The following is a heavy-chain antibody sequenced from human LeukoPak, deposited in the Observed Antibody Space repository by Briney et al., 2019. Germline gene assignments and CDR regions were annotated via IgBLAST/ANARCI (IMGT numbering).Heavy chain of an antibody. V-gene: IGHV3-74*01. Sequence: GSLRLSCAASGFTFSSYWMHWVRQAPGKGLVWVSRINSDGSSTSYADSVKGRFTISRDNAKNTLYLQMNSLRAEDTAVYYCARDSAMTTVTTWDGGYGYWGQGTLVTVSS. CDR3: ARDSAMTTVTTWDGGYGY. CDR2: INSDGSST. D-gene: IGHD4-17*01. CDR1: GFTFSSYW. J-gene: IGHJ4*02.